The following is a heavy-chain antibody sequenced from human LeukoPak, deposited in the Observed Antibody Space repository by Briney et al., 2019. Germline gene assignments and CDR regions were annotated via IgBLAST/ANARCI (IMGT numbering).Heavy chain of an antibody. J-gene: IGHJ4*02. V-gene: IGHV3-15*01. Sequence: RGSLRLSCAASGFTFSNAWMSWVRQAPGKGLEWVGRIKSKTDGGTTAYAAPVKGRFTISRDNSKNTLYLQMNSLRAEDTAVYYCANNLNYYGSGSYYNDNWGQGTLVTVSS. CDR3: ANNLNYYGSGSYYNDN. CDR2: IKSKTDGGTT. D-gene: IGHD3-10*01. CDR1: GFTFSNAW.